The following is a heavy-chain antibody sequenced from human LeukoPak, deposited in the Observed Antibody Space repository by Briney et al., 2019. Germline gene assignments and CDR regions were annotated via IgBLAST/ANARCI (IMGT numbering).Heavy chain of an antibody. CDR3: ARPNSSS. CDR2: IYYSVST. Sequence: PSQTLSLTCTVSGGSISSSSYSWGWIRQPPGKGLEWIGSIYYSVSTYYNPSLKSRVTISVDTSKNQFSLKLSSVTAADTAVYYCARPNSSSWGQGTLVTVSS. J-gene: IGHJ4*02. CDR1: GGSISSSSYS. D-gene: IGHD6-13*01. V-gene: IGHV4-39*01.